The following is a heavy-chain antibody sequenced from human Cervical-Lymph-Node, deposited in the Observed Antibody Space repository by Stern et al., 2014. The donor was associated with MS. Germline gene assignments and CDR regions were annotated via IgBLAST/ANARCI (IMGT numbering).Heavy chain of an antibody. CDR3: AHRQSSTGGAAFDY. CDR1: GFSLTTTGVG. Sequence: QITLKESGPTLVKPTQTLTLTCTFSGFSLTTTGVGVGWIRQPPGKGLEWLAFICWDDDKRYSPSLEHRLTITKDTSKNQVVLTMTNMDPVDTGTYYCAHRQSSTGGAAFDYWGQGTLVTVSS. CDR2: ICWDDDK. V-gene: IGHV2-5*02. D-gene: IGHD2-8*02. J-gene: IGHJ4*02.